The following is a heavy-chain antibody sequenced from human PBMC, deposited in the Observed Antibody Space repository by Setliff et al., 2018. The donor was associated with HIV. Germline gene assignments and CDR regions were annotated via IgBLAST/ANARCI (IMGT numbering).Heavy chain of an antibody. D-gene: IGHD3-10*01. Sequence: SETLSLTCTASGGSYSSSFHYWVWIRQPPGKVLEWVGSIYHDGKTYYNPSLESRVTISADTSETHFSLRLTSATAADTGVYFCARRDLTSVPTWGRGTLVTVSS. CDR3: ARRDLTSVPT. J-gene: IGHJ5*02. CDR2: IYHDGKT. CDR1: GGSYSSSFHY. V-gene: IGHV4-39*02.